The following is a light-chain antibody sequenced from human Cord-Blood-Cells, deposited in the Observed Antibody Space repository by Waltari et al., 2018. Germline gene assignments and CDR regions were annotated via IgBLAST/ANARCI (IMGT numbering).Light chain of an antibody. CDR2: AAS. V-gene: IGKV1-39*01. J-gene: IGKJ5*01. CDR1: QSISSY. Sequence: DIQMTQSQSSLSASGGDRVTITCRASQSISSYLNWYQQKPGKAPKLLIYAASSLQSGVPSRFSGSGSGTDFTLTISSLQPEDFATYYCQQSYSTPITFGQGTRLEIK. CDR3: QQSYSTPIT.